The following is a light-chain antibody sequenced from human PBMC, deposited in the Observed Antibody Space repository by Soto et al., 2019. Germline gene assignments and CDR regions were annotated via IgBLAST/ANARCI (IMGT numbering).Light chain of an antibody. CDR1: QGISTS. J-gene: IGKJ5*01. Sequence: DIQMTQSPSAMSASIGDRVTITCRASQGISTSLAWFQQKPGRVPTRLIYASSTLERGVPSRFSGSGSGTEFTLTISSLQPEDFATYYCLQHSSYPFTFTQGTRLEIK. V-gene: IGKV1-17*03. CDR3: LQHSSYPFT. CDR2: ASS.